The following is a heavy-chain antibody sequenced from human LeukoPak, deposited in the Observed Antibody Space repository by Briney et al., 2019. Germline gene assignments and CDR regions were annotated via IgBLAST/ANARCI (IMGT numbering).Heavy chain of an antibody. V-gene: IGHV4-4*07. CDR3: ARGYCSGGSCSNFDY. CDR2: IYTSGST. Sequence: PSETLSLTCTVSGGSISSYYWSWIRQPAGKGLEWIGRIYTSGSTNYNPSLKSRVTMSVDTSKNQFSLKLSSVTAADTAVYYCARGYCSGGSCSNFDYWGQGTLVTVSS. CDR1: GGSISSYY. D-gene: IGHD2-15*01. J-gene: IGHJ4*02.